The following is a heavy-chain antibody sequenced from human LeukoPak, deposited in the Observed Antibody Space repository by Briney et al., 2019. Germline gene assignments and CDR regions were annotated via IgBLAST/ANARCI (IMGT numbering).Heavy chain of an antibody. D-gene: IGHD3-10*01. CDR3: ARGGVLLLKLDP. CDR1: GGSFSGYY. CDR2: INHSGST. V-gene: IGHV4-34*01. J-gene: IGHJ5*02. Sequence: PSETLSLTCAVYGGSFSGYYWSWIRQPPGKGLEWVGEINHSGSTNYNPPLKSRVTISVDTSKNQFSLKLSSVTAADTAVYYCARGGVLLLKLDPWGQGTLVTVSS.